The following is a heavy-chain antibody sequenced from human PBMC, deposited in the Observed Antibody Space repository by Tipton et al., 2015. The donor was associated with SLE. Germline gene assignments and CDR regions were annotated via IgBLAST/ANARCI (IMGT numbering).Heavy chain of an antibody. D-gene: IGHD2-2*01. CDR2: IKQAGSEK. J-gene: IGHJ4*02. CDR1: GFTFSSYW. Sequence: SLRLSCAASGFTFSSYWMSWVRQAPGKGLEWVANIKQAGSEKYYVDSVKGRFTISRDNAKNSLYLQMNSLRAEDTAVYYCARGSVVVPAGLFDYWGQGTLVTVSS. CDR3: ARGSVVVPAGLFDY. V-gene: IGHV3-7*01.